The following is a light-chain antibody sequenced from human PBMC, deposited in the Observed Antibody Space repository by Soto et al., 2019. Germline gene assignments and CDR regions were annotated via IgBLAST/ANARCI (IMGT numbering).Light chain of an antibody. Sequence: QLVLTQSPSASASPGASVKLTCTLSSGHSDYAIAWHQQQPEKGPRYLMKVTSDGSHTKGDGIPDRFSGSSSGADRYLTISSLRSDDEADYYCQVWGTGGVFGGGTQLTVL. CDR2: VTSDGSH. CDR1: SGHSDYA. V-gene: IGLV4-69*01. J-gene: IGLJ3*02. CDR3: QVWGTGGV.